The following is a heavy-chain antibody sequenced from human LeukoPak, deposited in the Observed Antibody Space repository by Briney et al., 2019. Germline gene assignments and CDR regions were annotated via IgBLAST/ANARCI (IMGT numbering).Heavy chain of an antibody. CDR2: IYYSGRT. CDR1: GGSISSGGYS. J-gene: IGHJ6*03. CDR3: ARTEGSFYSYYYMDV. Sequence: PSETLSLTCAVSGGSISSGGYSWNWIRQPPGKGLEWIGYIYYSGRTNYNPSLKSRVTISVDTSKNQFSLKLTSVTAADTALYYCARTEGSFYSYYYMDVWGKGTTVTVSS. D-gene: IGHD1-26*01. V-gene: IGHV4-30-4*07.